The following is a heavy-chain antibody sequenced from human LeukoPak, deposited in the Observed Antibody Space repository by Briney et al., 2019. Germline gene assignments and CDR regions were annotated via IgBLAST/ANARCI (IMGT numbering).Heavy chain of an antibody. V-gene: IGHV4-4*09. CDR3: ASCARVVVPAASVVYYYYYMDV. CDR2: NHPSGSI. D-gene: IGHD2-2*01. J-gene: IGHJ6*03. CDR1: GGYITSYY. Sequence: SETLSLTCTVSGGYITSYYWSWIRQSPGKGLEWIGNNHPSGSINYNPSLGSRVTISVDTSKNQFSLKLSSVTAADTAVYYCASCARVVVPAASVVYYYYYMDVWGKGTTVTVSS.